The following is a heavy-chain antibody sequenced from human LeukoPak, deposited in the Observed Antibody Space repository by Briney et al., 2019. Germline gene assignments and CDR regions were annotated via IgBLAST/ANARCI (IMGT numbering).Heavy chain of an antibody. D-gene: IGHD1-26*01. J-gene: IGHJ4*02. Sequence: PGGSLRLSCAASGFTFSGYGMHWVRQAPGKGLEWVTGIAYDGSRKHYADSVKGRFTISRDNSKNTLYLQMNSLRAEDTAMYYCATQGIRNSAFDNWGQGTLVTVSS. CDR1: GFTFSGYG. V-gene: IGHV3-30*03. CDR2: IAYDGSRK. CDR3: ATQGIRNSAFDN.